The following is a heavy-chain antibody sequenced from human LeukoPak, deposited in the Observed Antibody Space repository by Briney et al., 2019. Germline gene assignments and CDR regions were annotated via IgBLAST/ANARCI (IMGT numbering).Heavy chain of an antibody. V-gene: IGHV3-9*01. Sequence: GRSLRLSCAASGFTFDDYAMHWVRQAPGKGLEWVSGISWNSGSIGYADSVKGRFTISRDNAKNSLYLQMNSLRAEDTALYYCAKDRAGGMDVWGQGTTVTVSS. CDR2: ISWNSGSI. CDR3: AKDRAGGMDV. CDR1: GFTFDDYA. J-gene: IGHJ6*02.